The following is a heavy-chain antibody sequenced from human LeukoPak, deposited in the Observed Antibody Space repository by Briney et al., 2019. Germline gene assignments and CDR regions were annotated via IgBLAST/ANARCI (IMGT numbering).Heavy chain of an antibody. Sequence: QSGGSLRLSCAASGFTFKSAWMTWVRQAPGKGLEWVAVISYDGSNKYYADSVKGRFTISRDNSKNTLYLQMNSLRAEDTAVYYCAKDRGSNQVAPEIWGQGTLVTVSS. V-gene: IGHV3-30*18. D-gene: IGHD3-16*01. CDR3: AKDRGSNQVAPEI. CDR2: ISYDGSNK. J-gene: IGHJ4*02. CDR1: GFTFKSAW.